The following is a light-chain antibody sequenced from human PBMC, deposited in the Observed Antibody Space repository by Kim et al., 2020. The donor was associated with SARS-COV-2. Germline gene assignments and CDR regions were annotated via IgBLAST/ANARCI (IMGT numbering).Light chain of an antibody. Sequence: VSPGQTASFTCSGDKLGDKYFCWFQQKPGQSPVLVIYQDRKRPSGIPERFSGSNSGNTATLTISGAQPMDEADYYCQAWDSSTAVVFGGGTKLTVL. J-gene: IGLJ2*01. CDR2: QDR. V-gene: IGLV3-1*01. CDR3: QAWDSSTAVV. CDR1: KLGDKY.